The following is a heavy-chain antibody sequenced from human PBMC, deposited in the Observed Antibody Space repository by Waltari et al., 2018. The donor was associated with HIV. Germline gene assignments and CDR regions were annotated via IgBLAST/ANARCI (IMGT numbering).Heavy chain of an antibody. Sequence: EVRLVESGGALVQPGGSLRVSCAASGFSFNTYGRNWVRQAPGNGQEWISFVSSTGETKQYAASVRGRFTITRDNAKNSLYLQMNSLRAEDTAIYDCARDRMVVIPPAPTWFDPWGQGTLVTVSS. J-gene: IGHJ5*02. D-gene: IGHD2-2*01. V-gene: IGHV3-48*01. CDR3: ARDRMVVIPPAPTWFDP. CDR2: VSSTGETK. CDR1: GFSFNTYG.